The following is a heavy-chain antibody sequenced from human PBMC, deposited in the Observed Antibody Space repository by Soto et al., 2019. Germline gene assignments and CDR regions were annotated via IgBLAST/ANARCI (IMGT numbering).Heavy chain of an antibody. Sequence: SETLSLTCTVSGGSISSYYWSWIRQPAGKELEWIGRIYTSGTTSYNPSLKSRVTMSVDTSKNQFSLNLSSVTAADTAVYYCARDGPKQAEEQWLVPVDYWGQGTLVTVSS. CDR2: IYTSGTT. D-gene: IGHD6-19*01. J-gene: IGHJ4*02. CDR1: GGSISSYY. CDR3: ARDGPKQAEEQWLVPVDY. V-gene: IGHV4-4*07.